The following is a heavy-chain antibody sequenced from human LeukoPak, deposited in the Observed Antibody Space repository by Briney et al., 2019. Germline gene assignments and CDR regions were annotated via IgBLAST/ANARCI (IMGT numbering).Heavy chain of an antibody. CDR1: GGSISSSSNY. V-gene: IGHV4-39*07. J-gene: IGHJ4*02. CDR2: IYYSGST. CDR3: ARVPLYDILTGYYLEPNYYFDY. D-gene: IGHD3-9*01. Sequence: KPSETLSLTCTVSGGSISSSSNYWGWIRQPPGKGLEWIGSIYYSGSTYYNPSLKSRVTISVDTSKNQFSLKLSSVTAADTAVYYCARVPLYDILTGYYLEPNYYFDYWGQGTLVTVSS.